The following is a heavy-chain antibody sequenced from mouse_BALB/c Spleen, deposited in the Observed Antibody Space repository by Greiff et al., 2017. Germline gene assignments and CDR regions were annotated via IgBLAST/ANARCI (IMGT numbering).Heavy chain of an antibody. CDR2: ISSGGST. Sequence: EVKLVESGGGLVKPGGSLKLSCAASGFTFSSYAMSWVRQTPEKRLEWVASISSGGSTYYPDSVKGRFTISRDNARNILYLQMSSLRSEDTAMYYCARGLGDGYFDYWGQGTTLTVSS. J-gene: IGHJ2*01. V-gene: IGHV5-6-5*01. D-gene: IGHD2-3*01. CDR1: GFTFSSYA. CDR3: ARGLGDGYFDY.